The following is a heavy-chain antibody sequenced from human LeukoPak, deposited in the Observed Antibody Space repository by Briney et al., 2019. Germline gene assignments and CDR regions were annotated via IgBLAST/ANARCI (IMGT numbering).Heavy chain of an antibody. V-gene: IGHV1-18*01. CDR2: ISAYNGNT. D-gene: IGHD5-12*01. Sequence: ASVKVSCKASGYTFTSYGISWVRPAPGQGLEWMGWISAYNGNTNYAQKLQGRVTMTTDTSTSTAYMELRSLRSDDTAVYYRARDRGYSAYADYYFDYWGQGTLVTVSS. CDR3: ARDRGYSAYADYYFDY. J-gene: IGHJ4*02. CDR1: GYTFTSYG.